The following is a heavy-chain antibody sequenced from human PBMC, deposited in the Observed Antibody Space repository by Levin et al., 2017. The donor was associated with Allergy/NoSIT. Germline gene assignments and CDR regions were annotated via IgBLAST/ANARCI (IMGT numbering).Heavy chain of an antibody. CDR3: ANWLNSVTDY. J-gene: IGHJ4*02. CDR2: IANGGGST. CDR1: GFTFSTSA. V-gene: IGHV3-23*01. Sequence: GGSLRLSCAASGFTFSTSAMSWVRQAPGKGLEWVSSIANGGGSTFYADSVEGRFTISRDNSKNTLYLQMNSLTPDDTAVYYCANWLNSVTDYWGQETLVTVSS. D-gene: IGHD4-17*01.